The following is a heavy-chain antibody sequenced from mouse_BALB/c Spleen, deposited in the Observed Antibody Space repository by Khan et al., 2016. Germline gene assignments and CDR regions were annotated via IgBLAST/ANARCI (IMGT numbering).Heavy chain of an antibody. V-gene: IGHV9-3-1*01. CDR1: GYTFTNYG. Sequence: QIQLVQSGPELKKPGETVKISCKASGYTFTNYGMNWVKQAPGKGLKWMGWMNTYTGEPTYADDFKGRFAFSLKTSARTAYLQINNLKNEDTATYFSARDYDYDGDWYFDVWGAGTTVTVSS. D-gene: IGHD2-4*01. CDR3: ARDYDYDGDWYFDV. J-gene: IGHJ1*01. CDR2: MNTYTGEP.